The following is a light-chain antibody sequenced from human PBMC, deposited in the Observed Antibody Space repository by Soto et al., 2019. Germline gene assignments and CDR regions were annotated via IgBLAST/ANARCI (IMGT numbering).Light chain of an antibody. CDR3: SSYTSSSTPYV. CDR1: SSDVGGYNY. V-gene: IGLV2-14*01. J-gene: IGLJ1*01. Sequence: QSVLTQPASVSGSPGQSITISCTGTSSDVGGYNYVSWYQQHPGKAPKLMIYDVSNRPSGVSNRFSGSKSGSTASLTTSGLQAEDEADYYCSSYTSSSTPYVFGTGTKVTVL. CDR2: DVS.